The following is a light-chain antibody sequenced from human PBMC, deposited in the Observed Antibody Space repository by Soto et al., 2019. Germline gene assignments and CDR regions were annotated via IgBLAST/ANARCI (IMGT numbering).Light chain of an antibody. CDR1: RSVSSN. CDR3: NHDNNCPPRST. CDR2: DTS. Sequence: DIVMTQSPATLSLSPGDRATLSCRASRSVSSNLVWYQQKPGQAPRLLIYDTSTRASDVPARFSGSGSETEFPLTISALTSEDFGIYYCNHDNNCPPRSTFGKGT. V-gene: IGKV3-15*01. J-gene: IGKJ2*02.